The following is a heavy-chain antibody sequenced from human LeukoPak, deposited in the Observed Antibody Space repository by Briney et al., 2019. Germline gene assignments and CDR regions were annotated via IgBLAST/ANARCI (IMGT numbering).Heavy chain of an antibody. Sequence: SQTLSLTCAISGDSVSSNSAAWNWIRQSPSRGLEWLGRTYYRSKWYNDYAVSVKSRITINPDTSKNQFSLQLNSVTPEDTAVYYCAREPASGPGRQWLAKRRYYFDYWGQGTPVTVSS. V-gene: IGHV6-1*01. J-gene: IGHJ4*02. CDR1: GDSVSSNSAA. D-gene: IGHD6-19*01. CDR2: TYYRSKWYN. CDR3: AREPASGPGRQWLAKRRYYFDY.